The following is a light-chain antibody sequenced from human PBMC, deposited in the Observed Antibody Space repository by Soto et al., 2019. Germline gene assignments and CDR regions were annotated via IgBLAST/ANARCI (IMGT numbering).Light chain of an antibody. V-gene: IGKV3-15*01. CDR2: GAY. CDR1: QIVGSN. J-gene: IGKJ1*01. CDR3: QHYNYWPPKK. Sequence: EMVMTQSPATLSVSPGARTTXSCRASQIVGSNIAWYQQKPGQAPSLLIYGAYTRATGITARFSGSGSGTDFTLTISSLQSEDFAVYYWQHYNYWPPKKFGQGTKV.